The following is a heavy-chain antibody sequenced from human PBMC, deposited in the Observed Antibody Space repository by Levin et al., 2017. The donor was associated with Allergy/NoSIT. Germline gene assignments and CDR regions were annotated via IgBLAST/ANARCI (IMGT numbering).Heavy chain of an antibody. CDR3: ARHGRRPGWFDP. J-gene: IGHJ5*02. CDR2: ISSSGSTI. Sequence: GESLKISCAASGFTFSDYYMSWIRQAPGKGLEWVSYISSSGSTIYYADSVKGRFTISRDNAKNSLYLQMNSLRAEDTAVYYCARHGRRPGWFDPWGQGTLVTVSS. CDR1: GFTFSDYY. V-gene: IGHV3-11*01. D-gene: IGHD5-24*01.